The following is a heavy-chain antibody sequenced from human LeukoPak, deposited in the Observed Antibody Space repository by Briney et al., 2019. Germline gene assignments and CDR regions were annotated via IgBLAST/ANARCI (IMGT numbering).Heavy chain of an antibody. D-gene: IGHD3-10*01. CDR1: GGSMSSYY. CDR2: TYYSGST. CDR3: ARDLRYGSVAFDI. J-gene: IGHJ3*02. V-gene: IGHV4-59*01. Sequence: SESLSLTCPVCGGSMSSYYWSWIRQPPGKGLEWIGYTYYSGSTNYNPSLKSRVTISVDTSKNQFSLKLSSVTAADTAVYYCARDLRYGSVAFDIWGQGTMVTVSS.